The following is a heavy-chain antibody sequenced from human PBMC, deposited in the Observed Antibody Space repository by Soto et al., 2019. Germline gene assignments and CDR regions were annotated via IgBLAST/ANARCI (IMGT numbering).Heavy chain of an antibody. CDR1: GYTFTRYY. V-gene: IGHV1-46*01. J-gene: IGHJ4*02. Sequence: QVQLVQSGAEVKKPGASVRVSCKASGYTFTRYYMQWVRQAPGEGLEWMGMINPSGGGTSYAQNFRGRVTMTSDTSTSTVYMDLSRLRSEDTAVYYCARVMAAVVDDWGQGTLVTVSS. CDR3: ARVMAAVVDD. D-gene: IGHD6-25*01. CDR2: INPSGGGT.